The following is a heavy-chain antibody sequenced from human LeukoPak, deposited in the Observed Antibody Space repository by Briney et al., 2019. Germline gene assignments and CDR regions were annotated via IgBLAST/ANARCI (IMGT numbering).Heavy chain of an antibody. D-gene: IGHD3-3*01. V-gene: IGHV3-30-3*01. CDR3: ARGEYYDFWSGYFDY. CDR2: ISYDGSNK. CDR1: GFTFSSYA. J-gene: IGHJ4*02. Sequence: GRSLRLSCAASGFTFSSYAMHWVRQAPGKGLEWVAVISYDGSNKYYADSVKGRFTISRDNAKNSLYLQMNSLRAEDTAVYYCARGEYYDFWSGYFDYWGQGTLVTVSS.